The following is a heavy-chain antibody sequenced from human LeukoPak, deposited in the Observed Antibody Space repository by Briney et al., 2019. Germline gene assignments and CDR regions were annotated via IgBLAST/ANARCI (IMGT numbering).Heavy chain of an antibody. CDR2: ISGSASDT. CDR3: AKDLGGEGGSGFPGY. D-gene: IGHD3-10*01. J-gene: IGHJ4*02. Sequence: PGGSLRLSCAASGFTFSSYAMSWVRQVPGKGLEWVSAISGSASDTYYADSVKGRFTISRDNSKSTLHLQMNSLRAEDTAVYYCAKDLGGEGGSGFPGYWGQGTLVTVSS. CDR1: GFTFSSYA. V-gene: IGHV3-23*01.